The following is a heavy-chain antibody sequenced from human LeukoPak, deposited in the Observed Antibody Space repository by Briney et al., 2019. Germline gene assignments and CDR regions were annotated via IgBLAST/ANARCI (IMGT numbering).Heavy chain of an antibody. CDR2: IIPIFGTA. CDR3: ARDALGIYTSYYYGMDV. D-gene: IGHD4-11*01. J-gene: IGHJ6*04. CDR1: GGTFSSYA. V-gene: IGHV1-69*06. Sequence: SVKVSCKASGGTFSSYAISWVRQAPGQGLEWMGGIIPIFGTANYAQKFQGRDTITADKSTSTAYMELSSLRSEDTAVYYCARDALGIYTSYYYGMDVWGKGTTVTVSS.